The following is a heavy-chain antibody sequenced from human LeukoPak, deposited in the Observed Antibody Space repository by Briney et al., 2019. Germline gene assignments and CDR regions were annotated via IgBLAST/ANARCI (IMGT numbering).Heavy chain of an antibody. V-gene: IGHV1-18*01. D-gene: IGHD3-9*01. CDR1: GYTFTSYG. CDR2: ISAYNGNT. J-gene: IGHJ4*02. CDR3: ARASMYYDILTGYYTDYSFDY. Sequence: ASGKVSCKASGYTFTSYGISWVRQAPGQGLEWMGWISAYNGNTNYAQKIQGRVTMSTDTSTSTAYMEMRRVKFDDTAVYYCARASMYYDILTGYYTDYSFDYWGLGTLVTVSS.